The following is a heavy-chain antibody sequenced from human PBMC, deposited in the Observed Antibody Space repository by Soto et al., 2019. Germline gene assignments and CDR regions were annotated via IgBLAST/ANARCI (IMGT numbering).Heavy chain of an antibody. Sequence: PGGSLRLSCAASGFTFSSYSMNWVRQAPGKGLEWVSAINSNNNYIYYADSVKGRFTISRDNAKNLLYLQMSSLRDDVTAVYYCAKANDYAYAFWGRGTLVTVSS. CDR3: AKANDYAYAF. J-gene: IGHJ4*02. D-gene: IGHD2-2*01. CDR1: GFTFSSYS. CDR2: INSNNNYI. V-gene: IGHV3-21*01.